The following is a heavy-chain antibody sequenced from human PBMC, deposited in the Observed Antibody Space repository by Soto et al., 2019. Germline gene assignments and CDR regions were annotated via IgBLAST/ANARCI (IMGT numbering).Heavy chain of an antibody. Sequence: GGSLRLSCAASGFTFSTYCMHWVRQAPGKGLEWVAVISYDGSNKYYADSVKGRFTISRDNSKNTLYLQMNSLRAEDTAVYYCAKIGYSYGDAFDIWGQGTMVTVS. CDR1: GFTFSTYC. V-gene: IGHV3-30*18. CDR3: AKIGYSYGDAFDI. J-gene: IGHJ3*02. CDR2: ISYDGSNK. D-gene: IGHD5-18*01.